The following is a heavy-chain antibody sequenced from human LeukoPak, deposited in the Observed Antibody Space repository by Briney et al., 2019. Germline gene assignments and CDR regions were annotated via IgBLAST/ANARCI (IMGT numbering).Heavy chain of an antibody. CDR3: ARGRSRYCSSTSCYTEDYYYYMDV. Sequence: SETLSLTCAVYGGSFSGYYWSWIRQPPGEGLEWIGEINHSGSTNYNPSLESRVTISVDTSKNQFSLKLSSVTAADTAVYYCARGRSRYCSSTSCYTEDYYYYMDVWGKGTTVTVSS. V-gene: IGHV4-34*01. CDR2: INHSGST. J-gene: IGHJ6*03. CDR1: GGSFSGYY. D-gene: IGHD2-2*02.